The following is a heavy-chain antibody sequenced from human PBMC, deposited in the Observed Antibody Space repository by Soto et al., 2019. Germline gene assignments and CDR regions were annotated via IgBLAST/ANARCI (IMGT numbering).Heavy chain of an antibody. J-gene: IGHJ4*02. V-gene: IGHV1-58*01. CDR3: ATDRRGNCAHLGY. D-gene: IGHD2-21*02. Sequence: QMQLVQSGPEVKKPGTSVKVSCKASGFTFTTLVVLWVRQARGHPLEWIGWVVVGSGNTNYAQKYQERVTITRDMSTRTAYMELSSLRSEDTAVYYCATDRRGNCAHLGYWGQGTLVTVSS. CDR1: GFTFTTLV. CDR2: VVVGSGNT.